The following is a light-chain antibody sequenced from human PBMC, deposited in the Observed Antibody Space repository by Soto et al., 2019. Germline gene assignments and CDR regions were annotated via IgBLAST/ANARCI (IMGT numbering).Light chain of an antibody. CDR1: QSITYW. Sequence: DIQMTQSPSSLSASVGDRVTITCRASQSITYWLAWYQQKPGRAPKLLIYDVFNLQSGVPSRFSGSGSGTEFTLTISSLQPDDSATYYCQQYQSYPLYTFGQGTKVDIK. CDR2: DVF. V-gene: IGKV1-5*01. CDR3: QQYQSYPLYT. J-gene: IGKJ2*01.